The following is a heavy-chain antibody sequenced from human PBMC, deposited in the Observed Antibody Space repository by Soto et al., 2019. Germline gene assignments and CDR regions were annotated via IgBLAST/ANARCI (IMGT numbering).Heavy chain of an antibody. CDR2: FDPEDGET. D-gene: IGHD3-10*01. V-gene: IGHV1-24*01. CDR1: GYTLTELS. J-gene: IGHJ3*02. Sequence: ASVKVSCKVSGYTLTELSMHWVRQAPGKGLEWMGGFDPEDGETIYAQKFQGRVTMTEDTSTDTAYMELSSLRSEDTAVYYCATWGRLLFAFDIWGQGTMVTVSS. CDR3: ATWGRLLFAFDI.